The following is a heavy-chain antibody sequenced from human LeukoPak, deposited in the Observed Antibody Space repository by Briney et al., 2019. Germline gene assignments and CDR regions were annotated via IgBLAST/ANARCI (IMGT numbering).Heavy chain of an antibody. V-gene: IGHV3-74*01. CDR2: INSDGSST. CDR1: GFTFSSYW. CDR3: AKDGSSGYYIEYYFDY. J-gene: IGHJ4*02. Sequence: QPGGSLRLSCAASGFTFSSYWMHWVRQAPGKGLVWVSRINSDGSSTSYADSVKGRFTISRDNSKNTLYLQMNSLRAEDTAVYYCAKDGSSGYYIEYYFDYWGQGTLVTVSS. D-gene: IGHD3-22*01.